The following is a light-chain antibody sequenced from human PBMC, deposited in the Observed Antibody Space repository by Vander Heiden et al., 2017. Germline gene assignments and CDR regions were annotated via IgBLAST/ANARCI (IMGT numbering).Light chain of an antibody. CDR3: EAWDDSLNGPGGV. CDR2: INN. J-gene: IGLJ2*01. CDR1: SSNIGSNT. V-gene: IGLV1-44*01. Sequence: QSVLTQPPSASGTPGQRVTISCSGSSSNIGSNTVNWYQPRPGTAPKLLIYINNQRPSGVPDRFSGSKSGTSASLAITALQSEDEADYYCEAWDDSLNGPGGVLGGGTKL.